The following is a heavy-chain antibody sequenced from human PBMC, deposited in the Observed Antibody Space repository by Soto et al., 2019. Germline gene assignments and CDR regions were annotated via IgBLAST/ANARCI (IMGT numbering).Heavy chain of an antibody. CDR2: INHNSGGT. CDR3: ARERYSSGWYEGFDY. V-gene: IGHV1-2*02. CDR1: GYTFTGYY. D-gene: IGHD6-19*01. Sequence: ASVKVSCKASGYTFTGYYMHWVRQAPGQVLEWMGLINHNSGGTNYAQKFKVRVTITRDTSISTGYMELSRLRADDTAVYYCARERYSSGWYEGFDYWGQGTLVTVSS. J-gene: IGHJ4*02.